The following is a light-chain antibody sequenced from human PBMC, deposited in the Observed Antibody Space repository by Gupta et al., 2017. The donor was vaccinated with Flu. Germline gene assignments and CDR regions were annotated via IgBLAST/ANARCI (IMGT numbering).Light chain of an antibody. V-gene: IGKV3-15*01. J-gene: IGKJ1*01. CDR2: CAS. Sequence: DRATLLCRASPAGTGKLAWYQQRPGLPPRPPNNCASTRATGNPARFNGSGSGTEFTLTISSLQSEDFAVYYCQQYNEWRTFGQGTKVEIK. CDR3: QQYNEWRT. CDR1: PAGTGK.